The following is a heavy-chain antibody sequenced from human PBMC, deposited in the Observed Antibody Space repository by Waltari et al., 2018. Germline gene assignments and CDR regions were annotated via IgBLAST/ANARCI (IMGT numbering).Heavy chain of an antibody. CDR3: ASPPNGRDYYYGMDV. Sequence: QVQLVQSGAEVTKPESSVKVSCKASGGTFSSYAISWVLQAPGQGLEWMGGIIHIFGTANYAQKFQGRVTITTDESTSTAYMELSSLRSEDTAVYYCASPPNGRDYYYGMDVWGQGTTVTVSS. V-gene: IGHV1-69*05. CDR2: IIHIFGTA. D-gene: IGHD1-1*01. J-gene: IGHJ6*02. CDR1: GGTFSSYA.